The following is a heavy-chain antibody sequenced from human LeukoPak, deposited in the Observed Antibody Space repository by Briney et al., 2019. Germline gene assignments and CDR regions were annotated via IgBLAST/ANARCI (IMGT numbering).Heavy chain of an antibody. CDR3: ARGSHYYGSGSIDY. J-gene: IGHJ4*02. D-gene: IGHD3-10*01. Sequence: SETLSLTCTVSGGSISSYYWSWIRQPPGKGLEWIGYIYYSGSTNYNPSLKSRVTISVDTSKNQFSLKLSSVTAADTAVYYCARGSHYYGSGSIDYWGQGTLVTVSS. V-gene: IGHV4-59*01. CDR1: GGSISSYY. CDR2: IYYSGST.